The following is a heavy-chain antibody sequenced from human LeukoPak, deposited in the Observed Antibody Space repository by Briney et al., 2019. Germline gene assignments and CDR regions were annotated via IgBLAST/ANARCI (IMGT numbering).Heavy chain of an antibody. Sequence: GPSLRLSCAASGFTFSSYATSWVRQRPRNGLGFVAGISGSARGTNYEDSVKGRFTISSDNSKNTLFLQMARLRAEDKAVYFCAKRGVVVRVFLVGFHKEAYYFDSWGQGAQVTVSS. J-gene: IGHJ4*02. CDR2: ISGSARGT. CDR1: GFTFSSYA. D-gene: IGHD3-16*02. CDR3: AKRGVVVRVFLVGFHKEAYYFDS. V-gene: IGHV3-23*01.